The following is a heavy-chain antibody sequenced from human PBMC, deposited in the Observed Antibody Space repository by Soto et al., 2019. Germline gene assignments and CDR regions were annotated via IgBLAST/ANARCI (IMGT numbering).Heavy chain of an antibody. V-gene: IGHV1-69*01. Sequence: QVQLVQSGAEVKQPGTSVKVSCKASGGTFSSYAISWVRQAPGQWLEWMGGIIPILCTANYEQKLQGRVTITAAESTSTAYMELSSLRSEDRAVYYCASDRDGYSPWGKGTLVTVSS. D-gene: IGHD5-12*01. CDR2: IIPILCTA. CDR1: GGTFSSYA. J-gene: IGHJ5*02. CDR3: ASDRDGYSP.